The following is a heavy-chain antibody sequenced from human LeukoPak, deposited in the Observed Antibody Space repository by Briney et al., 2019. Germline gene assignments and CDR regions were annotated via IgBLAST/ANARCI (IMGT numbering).Heavy chain of an antibody. V-gene: IGHV3-23*01. Sequence: PGGSLRLSCAASGFSFSSYATSWVRQAPGKGLDWVSAISASGGSTYYADSVKGRFTISRDNSKNTLYLQMNSLRAEDTAIYYCAKVISGSYYGYYYYGMDVWGQGTTVTVSS. CDR2: ISASGGST. D-gene: IGHD1-26*01. J-gene: IGHJ6*02. CDR3: AKVISGSYYGYYYYGMDV. CDR1: GFSFSSYA.